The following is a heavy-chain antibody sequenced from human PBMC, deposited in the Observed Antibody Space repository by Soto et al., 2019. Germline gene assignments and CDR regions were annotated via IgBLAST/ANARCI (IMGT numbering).Heavy chain of an antibody. J-gene: IGHJ4*02. CDR2: IYSGGST. V-gene: IGHV3-66*01. CDR1: GFTVSNNY. D-gene: IGHD3-9*01. Sequence: GGSLRLSCAASGFTVSNNYMTWVRQAPGKGLEWVSLIYSGGSTYYADSVKGRFTISRDNSENTLYLQMSSLRAEDTAVYYCSRDDSDWFFNWGRGTLVTVSS. CDR3: SRDDSDWFFN.